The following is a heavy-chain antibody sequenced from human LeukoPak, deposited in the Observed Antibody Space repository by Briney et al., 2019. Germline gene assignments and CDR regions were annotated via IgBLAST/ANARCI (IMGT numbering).Heavy chain of an antibody. CDR1: GGTFSSYA. D-gene: IGHD4-11*01. J-gene: IGHJ4*02. CDR2: INPNSGGT. Sequence: ASVKVSCKASGGTFSSYAISWVRQAPGQGLEWMGWINPNSGGTNYAQKFQGRVTMTRDTSISTAYMELSRLRSDDTAVYYCASLGGSDSNYYYWGQGTLVTVSS. V-gene: IGHV1-2*02. CDR3: ASLGGSDSNYYY.